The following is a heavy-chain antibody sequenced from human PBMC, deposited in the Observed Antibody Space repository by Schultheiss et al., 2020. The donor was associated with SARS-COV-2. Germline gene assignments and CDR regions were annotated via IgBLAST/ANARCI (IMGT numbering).Heavy chain of an antibody. D-gene: IGHD3-3*01. V-gene: IGHV4-59*01. CDR2: IYYSGST. CDR3: ARDNDFWSGYSKYNWFDP. CDR1: GGSISSYY. Sequence: SETLSLTCTVSGGSISSYYWSWIRQPPGKGLEWIGYIYYSGSTYYIPSLKSLVIRSVDTSKNQFSLKLSSVTAADTAVYYCARDNDFWSGYSKYNWFDPWGQGTLVTVSS. J-gene: IGHJ5*02.